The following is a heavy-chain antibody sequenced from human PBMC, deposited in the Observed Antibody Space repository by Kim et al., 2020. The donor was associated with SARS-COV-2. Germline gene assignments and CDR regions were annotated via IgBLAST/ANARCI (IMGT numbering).Heavy chain of an antibody. CDR2: TTR. CDR3: AREGGYYFDY. V-gene: IGHV3-48*03. J-gene: IGHJ4*02. Sequence: TTRYDADSLKGRFTISRDNAKNSLYLQMNSLRAEDTAVYYCAREGGYYFDYWGQGTLVTVSS.